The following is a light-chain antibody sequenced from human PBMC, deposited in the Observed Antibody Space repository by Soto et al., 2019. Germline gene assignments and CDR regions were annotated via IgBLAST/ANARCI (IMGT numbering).Light chain of an antibody. CDR2: DVS. Sequence: CALTQPASVSGSAGQSITISCTGTSSDVGGYNYVSWYQQHPGKAPKLMIYDVSNRPSGVSNRFSGSKSGNTASLTISGLQAEGEADYYCSSYTSSSTYVFGTGTKVTVL. V-gene: IGLV2-14*01. J-gene: IGLJ1*01. CDR1: SSDVGGYNY. CDR3: SSYTSSSTYV.